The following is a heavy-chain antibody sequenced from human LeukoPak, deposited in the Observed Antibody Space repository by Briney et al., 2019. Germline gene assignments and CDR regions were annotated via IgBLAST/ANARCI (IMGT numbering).Heavy chain of an antibody. CDR3: AKPAGEFFTMGVCYPFAS. J-gene: IGHJ4*02. CDR1: GFTFSSYA. V-gene: IGHV3-23*01. Sequence: GGSLRLSCAASGFTFSSYAMSWVRQAPGKGLEWVSAISGSGGSTYYADSVKGRFTISRDNSKNTLYLQMNSLRAEDPAVYYCAKPAGEFFTMGVCYPFASGGQGPLATVPS. CDR2: ISGSGGST. D-gene: IGHD2-8*01.